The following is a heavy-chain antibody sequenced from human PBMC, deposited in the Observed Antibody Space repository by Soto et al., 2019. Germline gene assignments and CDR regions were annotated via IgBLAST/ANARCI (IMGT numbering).Heavy chain of an antibody. J-gene: IGHJ3*02. V-gene: IGHV3-23*01. D-gene: IGHD1-1*01. CDR1: GFTFSSYA. Sequence: GGSLRLSCAASGFTFSSYAMSWVRQAPGKGLEWVSAISGSGGSTYYADSVKGRFTISRDNSKNTLYLQMNSLRAEDTAVYYCAMIPRWNPDAIDIWGQATMVTVSS. CDR2: ISGSGGST. CDR3: AMIPRWNPDAIDI.